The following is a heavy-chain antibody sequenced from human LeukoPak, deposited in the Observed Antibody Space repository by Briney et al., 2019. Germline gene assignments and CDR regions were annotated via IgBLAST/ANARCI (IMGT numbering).Heavy chain of an antibody. Sequence: GASVKVSCKASGYTFTSYGISWVRQAPGQGLEWMGWISAYNGNTNYAQKLQGRVTMTTDTSTSTAYMELSSLRSEDTAVYYCATAKDYYDSSGYDYWGQGTLVTVSS. D-gene: IGHD3-22*01. J-gene: IGHJ4*02. CDR1: GYTFTSYG. V-gene: IGHV1-18*01. CDR2: ISAYNGNT. CDR3: ATAKDYYDSSGYDY.